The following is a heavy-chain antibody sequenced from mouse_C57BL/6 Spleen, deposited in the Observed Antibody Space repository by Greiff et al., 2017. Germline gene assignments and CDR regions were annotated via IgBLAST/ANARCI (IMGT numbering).Heavy chain of an antibody. CDR3: ARSDYAFDY. CDR2: IDPSDSYT. V-gene: IGHV1-69*01. CDR1: GYTFTSYW. D-gene: IGHD1-1*02. J-gene: IGHJ2*01. Sequence: VQLQQPGAELVMPGASVKLSCKASGYTFTSYWMHWVKQRPGQGLEWIGEIDPSDSYTNYNQKFKGKSTLTVDKSSSTAYMQVSSLTSEDSAVYYCARSDYAFDYWGQGTTLTVSS.